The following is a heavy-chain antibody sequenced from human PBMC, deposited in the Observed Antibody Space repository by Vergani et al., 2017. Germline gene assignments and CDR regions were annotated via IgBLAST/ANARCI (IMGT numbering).Heavy chain of an antibody. Sequence: EVQLVQSGAEVKKPGATVKISCRVSGYTFTDYNMHWVQQAPGKGLEWVGLVDPEHGEAIYAEKFQGRVTITADTSTDTAYMELTSLRSEDTAVYYCATDRRYYYDTSGWDKGAFDYWGQGTLVTVSS. CDR1: GYTFTDYN. V-gene: IGHV1-69-2*01. J-gene: IGHJ4*02. CDR3: ATDRRYYYDTSGWDKGAFDY. D-gene: IGHD3-22*01. CDR2: VDPEHGEA.